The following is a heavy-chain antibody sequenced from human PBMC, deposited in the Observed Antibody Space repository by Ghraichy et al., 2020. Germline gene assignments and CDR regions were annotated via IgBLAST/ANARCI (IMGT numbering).Heavy chain of an antibody. CDR2: ISARGTT. CDR1: GDSISSGTYF. CDR3: ARAGSSNFDPVDR. V-gene: IGHV4-61*02. Sequence: SLNISCSVSGDSISSGTYFWNWIRQPAGKGLLWIGRISARGTTNYTPSLKSRLTFSMDTSKNQFSLKLSSVTAADTAVYYCARAGSSNFDPVDRWGQGNLVTVSS. D-gene: IGHD4-11*01. J-gene: IGHJ5*02.